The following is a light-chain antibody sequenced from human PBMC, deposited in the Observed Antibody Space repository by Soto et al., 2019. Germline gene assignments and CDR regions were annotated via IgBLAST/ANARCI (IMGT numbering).Light chain of an antibody. Sequence: SYELTQPPSVSVAPGKTARITCGGNNIGSKSVHWYQQKPGQAPVLVIYYDSDRPSGIPERFSDSNSGNTATLTISRVDAGDEADYYCQVWDSSSDPVVFGGGTKLTVL. CDR1: NIGSKS. V-gene: IGLV3-21*04. J-gene: IGLJ2*01. CDR2: YDS. CDR3: QVWDSSSDPVV.